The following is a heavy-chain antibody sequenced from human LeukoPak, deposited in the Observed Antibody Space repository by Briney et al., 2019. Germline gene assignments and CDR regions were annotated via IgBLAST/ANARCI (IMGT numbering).Heavy chain of an antibody. D-gene: IGHD1-1*01. CDR3: ARDSVSTSPLFDY. V-gene: IGHV1-18*01. J-gene: IGHJ4*02. CDR1: GYTFTSYG. CDR2: ISAYNRNT. Sequence: ASVKVSCKASGYTFTSYGISWVRQAPGQDLEWMGWISAYNRNTNYAQNLQGRVTMTIDTSTSTAYMELRSLRSDDTAVYYCARDSVSTSPLFDYWGQGTLVTVSS.